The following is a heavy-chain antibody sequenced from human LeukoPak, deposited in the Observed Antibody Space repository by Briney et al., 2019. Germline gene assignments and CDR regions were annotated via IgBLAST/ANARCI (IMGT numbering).Heavy chain of an antibody. Sequence: GGSLRLSCVVSGFTFNEAWMSWVRQAPEKGLEWVGRIKSKTDYGTTDYAAPVKGRFTISRDDSKNTLYLQMNSLKTEDTAVYYCTTAVAVAGSTYFDYWGQGTLVTVSS. V-gene: IGHV3-15*01. J-gene: IGHJ4*02. D-gene: IGHD6-19*01. CDR1: GFTFNEAW. CDR3: TTAVAVAGSTYFDY. CDR2: IKSKTDYGTT.